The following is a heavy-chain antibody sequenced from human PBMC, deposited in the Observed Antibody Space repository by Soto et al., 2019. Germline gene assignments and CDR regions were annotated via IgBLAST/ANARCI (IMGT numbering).Heavy chain of an antibody. V-gene: IGHV3-30*18. D-gene: IGHD3-3*01. CDR1: GFTFSSYG. J-gene: IGHJ4*02. CDR3: AKDLPHFWSGPSYFDY. CDR2: ISYDGSNK. Sequence: PGGSLRLSCAASGFTFSSYGMHWVRQAPGKGLEWVAVISYDGSNKFYADSVKGRFIISRDNSKNTLYLQMNSLRAEDTAVYYCAKDLPHFWSGPSYFDYWGQGTLVTVSS.